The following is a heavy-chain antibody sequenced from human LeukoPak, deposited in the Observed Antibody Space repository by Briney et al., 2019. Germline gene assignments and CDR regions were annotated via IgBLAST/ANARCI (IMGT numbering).Heavy chain of an antibody. D-gene: IGHD3-10*01. CDR2: IYYSGST. V-gene: IGHV4-39*01. CDR1: GGSINSSSYY. J-gene: IGHJ3*02. CDR3: ARRFAPSRNDAFDI. Sequence: SETLSLTCTVSGGSINSSSYYWGWIRQPPGKGLEWIGTIYYSGSTYYNPSLKSRVTISVDTSKNQYSLKLSSVTASDTAVYYCARRFAPSRNDAFDIWGQGTMVTVSS.